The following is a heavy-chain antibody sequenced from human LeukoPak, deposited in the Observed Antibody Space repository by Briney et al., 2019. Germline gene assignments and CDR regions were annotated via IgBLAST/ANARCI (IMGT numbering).Heavy chain of an antibody. V-gene: IGHV3-30*03. CDR1: RFTFRTCG. Sequence: GGSLRLPCAASRFTFRTCGIHWVRQAPGKGLEWVGLLSSGGINKHYADSVKGRFIISRDNSMNTLYLQMNSLGVEDTAVYYCARDHAGSGRAFDYWGQGTLVTVSS. CDR3: ARDHAGSGRAFDY. CDR2: LSSGGINK. J-gene: IGHJ4*02. D-gene: IGHD2-15*01.